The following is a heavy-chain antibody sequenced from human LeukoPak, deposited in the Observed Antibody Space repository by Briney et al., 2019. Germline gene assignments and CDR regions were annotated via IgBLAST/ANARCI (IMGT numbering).Heavy chain of an antibody. J-gene: IGHJ6*03. CDR2: INPNSGDT. CDR1: GYTFTGYS. D-gene: IGHD7-27*01. Sequence: GASVTVSCKASGYTFTGYSMHWVRQAPGQGLEWMGWINPNSGDTHYAQKFQGRVTMTRDTSISTAYMELSKLTSDDTALYCAAAPITGETHYYYYYYMDVWGKGTAVTVSS. V-gene: IGHV1-2*02. CDR3: AAPITGETHYYYYYYMDV.